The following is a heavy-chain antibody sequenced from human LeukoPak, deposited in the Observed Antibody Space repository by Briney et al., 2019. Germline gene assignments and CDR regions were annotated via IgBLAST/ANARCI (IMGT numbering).Heavy chain of an antibody. Sequence: ASVKVSCKASGGTFSRYAMSWVRQAPGQGLEWMGWISAYNGNTNYAQKLQGRVTMTTDTSTSTAYMELRSLRSDDTAVYYCARVIEITFGGVIVRGAFDIWGQGTMVTVSS. CDR2: ISAYNGNT. CDR1: GGTFSRYA. V-gene: IGHV1-18*01. J-gene: IGHJ3*02. D-gene: IGHD3-16*02. CDR3: ARVIEITFGGVIVRGAFDI.